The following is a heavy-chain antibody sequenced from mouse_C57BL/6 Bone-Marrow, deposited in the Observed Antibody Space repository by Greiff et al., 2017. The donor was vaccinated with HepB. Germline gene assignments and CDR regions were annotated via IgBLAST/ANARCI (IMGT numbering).Heavy chain of an antibody. V-gene: IGHV1-81*01. CDR2: IYPRSGNT. Sequence: VQLQQSGAELARPGASVKLSCKASGNTFTSYGISGVKQRTGQGLEWIGEIYPRSGNTYYNEKFKGKATLTADKSSSTAYMELRSLTSEDSAVYFCARGIYDGYYFAYWGQGTLVTVSA. CDR1: GNTFTSYG. CDR3: ARGIYDGYYFAY. D-gene: IGHD2-3*01. J-gene: IGHJ3*01.